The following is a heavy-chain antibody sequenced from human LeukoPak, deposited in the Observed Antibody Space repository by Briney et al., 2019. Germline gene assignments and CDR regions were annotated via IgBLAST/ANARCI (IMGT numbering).Heavy chain of an antibody. CDR3: ARGGAARPDF. J-gene: IGHJ4*02. CDR2: IKADGGEK. D-gene: IGHD6-6*01. Sequence: GGSLRLSCAASGFTFTNNFMNWFRQTPGKGLEWVAKIKADGGEKDHVASVKGRFTISRDNAKNSLYLQMNSLRVEDTAVYYCARGGAARPDFWGQGTLVTVSS. V-gene: IGHV3-7*01. CDR1: GFTFTNNF.